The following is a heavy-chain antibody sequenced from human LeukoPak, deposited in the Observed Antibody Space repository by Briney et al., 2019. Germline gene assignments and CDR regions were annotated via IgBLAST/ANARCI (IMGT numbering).Heavy chain of an antibody. CDR1: GYTFTSYG. J-gene: IGHJ4*02. D-gene: IGHD3-3*01. CDR2: ISAYNGNT. Sequence: GASVKASCKASGYTFTSYGISWVRQAPGQGLEWMGWISAYNGNTNYAQKFQGRVTMTRDTSISTAYMELSRLRSDDTAVYYCARDQDYDFWSGYYSIDYWGQGTLVTVSS. V-gene: IGHV1-18*01. CDR3: ARDQDYDFWSGYYSIDY.